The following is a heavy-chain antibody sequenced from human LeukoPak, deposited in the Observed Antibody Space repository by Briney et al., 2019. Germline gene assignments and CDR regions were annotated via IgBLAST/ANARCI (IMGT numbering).Heavy chain of an antibody. V-gene: IGHV4-31*03. CDR2: LYYSGTT. CDR1: DGSVNSGGYY. Sequence: SETLSLTCTVSDGSVNSGGYYWSWLRQLPGKGLEWIGYLYYSGTTYYNPSLKSRLTISLDTSKNQFSLKLSSVTAADTAVYYCARGRTTGNYYYFYGMDVWGQGTTVTVSS. D-gene: IGHD1-1*01. CDR3: ARGRTTGNYYYFYGMDV. J-gene: IGHJ6*02.